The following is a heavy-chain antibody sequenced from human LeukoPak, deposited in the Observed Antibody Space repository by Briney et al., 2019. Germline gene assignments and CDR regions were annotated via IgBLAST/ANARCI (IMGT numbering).Heavy chain of an antibody. J-gene: IGHJ4*02. CDR2: ITGSSTPI. D-gene: IGHD6-19*01. CDR1: GFNFNIYS. CDR3: ARGLQWGFDW. V-gene: IGHV3-48*01. Sequence: PGGPLRLSCEASGFNFNIYSMNWVRQAPGKGLEWVSYITGSSTPIYYGDSVKGRFTISRDNAKNSLYLQMNSLRVEDTAVYYCARGLQWGFDWWGQGTLVTVSS.